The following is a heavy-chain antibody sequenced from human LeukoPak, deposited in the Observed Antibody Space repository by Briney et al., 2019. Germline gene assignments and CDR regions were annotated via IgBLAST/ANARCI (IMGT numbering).Heavy chain of an antibody. D-gene: IGHD2-2*01. J-gene: IGHJ3*02. CDR2: IYYSGST. CDR1: GGSISSYY. Sequence: PSETLSLTCTVSGGSISSYYWSWIRQPPGKGLEWIGYIYYSGSTNYNPSLKSRVTISVDTSKNQFSLKLSSVTAADTAVYYCASLRPDCSSTSCYFSPYNIHDAFDIWGQGTMVTVSS. V-gene: IGHV4-59*01. CDR3: ASLRPDCSSTSCYFSPYNIHDAFDI.